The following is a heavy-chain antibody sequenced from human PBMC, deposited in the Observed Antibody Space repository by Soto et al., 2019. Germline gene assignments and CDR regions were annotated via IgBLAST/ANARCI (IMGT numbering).Heavy chain of an antibody. D-gene: IGHD3-16*01. J-gene: IGHJ6*02. Sequence: QVQLVQSGDEVKKPGASVKVSCKASGYIFVNYGIAWVRQAPGQGLEWMGWISPYTGNTHSATKVQGRLTMTTDTSTSTVYMDLGSLKSDETAVYYCVMVDNYVTPTPQDVWGQGTTVTVSS. CDR3: VMVDNYVTPTPQDV. CDR1: GYIFVNYG. V-gene: IGHV1-18*01. CDR2: ISPYTGNT.